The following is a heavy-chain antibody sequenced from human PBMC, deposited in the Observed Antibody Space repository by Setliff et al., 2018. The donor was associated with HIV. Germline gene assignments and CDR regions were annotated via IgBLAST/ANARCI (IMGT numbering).Heavy chain of an antibody. Sequence: SETLSLTCTVSGGSIRSGSHYWTWIRQPAGKGPEWIGHIYTNGYTNYNPSLKSRVTISVDTSRDQFSLQLTSVTAADTAVYYCARAPPGIQNDAFDVWGQGTMVTVSS. J-gene: IGHJ3*01. V-gene: IGHV4-61*09. CDR3: ARAPPGIQNDAFDV. CDR2: IYTNGYT. CDR1: GGSIRSGSHY.